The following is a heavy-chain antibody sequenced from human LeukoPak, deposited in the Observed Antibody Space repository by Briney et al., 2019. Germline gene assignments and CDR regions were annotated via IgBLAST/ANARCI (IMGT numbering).Heavy chain of an antibody. CDR1: GFTFDDYA. CDR3: ARPRGCGTSRCNNFDY. V-gene: IGHV3-9*01. D-gene: IGHD2-21*01. J-gene: IGHJ4*02. CDR2: ISWNSGSI. Sequence: GGSLRLSCAASGFTFDDYAMHWVRQAPGKGLEWVSGISWNSGSIGYADSVKGRFTISRDNAKNSLYLQMNRLRADDTAVYYCARPRGCGTSRCNNFDYWGQGTLVTVSS.